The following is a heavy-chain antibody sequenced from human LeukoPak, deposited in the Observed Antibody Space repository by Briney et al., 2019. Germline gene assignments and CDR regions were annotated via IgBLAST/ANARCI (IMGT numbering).Heavy chain of an antibody. CDR2: ISAYNGNT. V-gene: IGHV1-18*01. Sequence: GASVKASCKASGYTFTSYGISWVRQAPGQGLEWMGWISAYNGNTNYAQKLQGRVTMTTDTSTSTAYMELRSLRSDDTAVYYCARDKYSSSWLYNWFDPWGQGTLVTVSS. CDR3: ARDKYSSSWLYNWFDP. D-gene: IGHD6-13*01. CDR1: GYTFTSYG. J-gene: IGHJ5*02.